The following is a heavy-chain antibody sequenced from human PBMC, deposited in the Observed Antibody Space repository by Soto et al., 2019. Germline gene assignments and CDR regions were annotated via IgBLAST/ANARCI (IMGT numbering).Heavy chain of an antibody. D-gene: IGHD4-4*01. CDR3: AKDLLLYNDYRNYYYGLDV. J-gene: IGHJ6*02. CDR2: ISHDGNNK. CDR1: GFTFSTYG. V-gene: IGHV3-30*18. Sequence: GGSLRLSCAASGFTFSTYGMHWVRQAPGKGLEWVSVISHDGNNKYYADSVKGRFTISSDNSKNTLYLQMNSLRGEDTAVYYCAKDLLLYNDYRNYYYGLDVWGQGTTVTVSS.